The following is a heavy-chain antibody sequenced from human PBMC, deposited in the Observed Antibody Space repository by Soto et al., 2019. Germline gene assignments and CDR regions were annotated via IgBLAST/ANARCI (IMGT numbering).Heavy chain of an antibody. D-gene: IGHD2-15*01. CDR2: SVPTLGMA. CDR3: ASGDCSVGRGYSDFDF. J-gene: IGHJ4*02. V-gene: IGHV1-69*02. CDR1: GDTFTDHT. Sequence: QVHLVQSGAELKKPGSSVKVSCKASGDTFTDHTVTWVRQSPGQGLEWMGRSVPTLGMANYAQTFQGRVTITADISMTAAYLELNGLTSDDSAVYYWASGDCSVGRGYSDFDFWGQGTLVTVAS.